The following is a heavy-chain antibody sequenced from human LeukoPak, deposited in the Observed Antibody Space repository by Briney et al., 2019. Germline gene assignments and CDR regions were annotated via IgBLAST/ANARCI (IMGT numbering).Heavy chain of an antibody. V-gene: IGHV1-2*02. Sequence: ASVKVSCKASGYTFTSYGITWVRQAPGQGLEWMGWIDPNSGGTNYAQKFQGRVTMTRDTSISTAYMELSRLRSDDTAVYYCAPGFGRGYPDWGQGTLVTVSS. CDR2: IDPNSGGT. CDR1: GYTFTSYG. D-gene: IGHD2-15*01. J-gene: IGHJ4*02. CDR3: APGFGRGYPD.